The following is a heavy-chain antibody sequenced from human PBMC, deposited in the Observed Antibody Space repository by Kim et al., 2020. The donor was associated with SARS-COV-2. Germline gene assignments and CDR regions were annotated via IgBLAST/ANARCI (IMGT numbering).Heavy chain of an antibody. CDR3: ARDDYGDYGPKRYYGRDV. J-gene: IGHJ6*01. CDR2: IYSGGST. CDR1: GFTVSSNY. V-gene: IGHV3-53*01. Sequence: GGSLRLSCAASGFTVSSNYMSWVRQAPGKGLEWVSVIYSGGSTYYADSVKGRFTISRDNSKNTLYLQMNSLGAEETAVYYCARDDYGDYGPKRYYGRDVWGQGTTVTVS. D-gene: IGHD4-17*01.